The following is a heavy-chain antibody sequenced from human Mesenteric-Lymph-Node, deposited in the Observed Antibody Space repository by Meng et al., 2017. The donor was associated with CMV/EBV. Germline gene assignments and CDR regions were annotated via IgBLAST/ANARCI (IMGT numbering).Heavy chain of an antibody. J-gene: IGHJ4*02. V-gene: IGHV1-3*01. Sequence: YTFTSYAMHWVRQAPGQSLEWMGWINAGSGNTKYSEEFQGRVTFTRDTSASATYMELSGLRFEDTALYYCAGERGYCNGGSCSLPDYWGQGTLVTVSS. D-gene: IGHD2-15*01. CDR3: AGERGYCNGGSCSLPDY. CDR1: YTFTSYA. CDR2: INAGSGNT.